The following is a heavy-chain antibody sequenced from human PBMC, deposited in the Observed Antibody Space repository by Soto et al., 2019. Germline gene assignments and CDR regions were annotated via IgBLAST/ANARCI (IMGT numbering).Heavy chain of an antibody. V-gene: IGHV3-11*06. D-gene: IGHD2-21*02. CDR2: ISSSSSYT. CDR3: ARDWRCVLGDCYSDYFDY. J-gene: IGHJ4*02. CDR1: GFTFSDYY. Sequence: PGGSLRLSCAASGFTFSDYYMSWIRQAPGKGLEWVSYISSSSSYTNYADSVKGRFTISRDNAKNSLYLQMNSLRAEDTAVYYCARDWRCVLGDCYSDYFDYWGQGTLVTVSS.